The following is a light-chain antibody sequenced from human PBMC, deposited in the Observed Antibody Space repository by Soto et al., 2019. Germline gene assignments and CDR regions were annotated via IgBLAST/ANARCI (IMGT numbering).Light chain of an antibody. V-gene: IGKV1-9*01. CDR2: ATS. CDR1: QGISSF. J-gene: IGKJ4*01. CDR3: QQLNSFPFT. Sequence: IQLTQSPSSLSASVGDRVTITCRASQGISSFLAWYQQKPGKAPKLLIYATSTLQSGVPSRFSGSGSGTDFILTISSLPPEDFATYYCQQLNSFPFTFGGGTKVDIK.